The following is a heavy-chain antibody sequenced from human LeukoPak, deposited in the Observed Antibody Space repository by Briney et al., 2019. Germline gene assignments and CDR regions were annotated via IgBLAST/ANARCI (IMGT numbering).Heavy chain of an antibody. J-gene: IGHJ4*02. CDR1: GGSFSGFY. CDR3: ARADKNGYNYDY. Sequence: PSETLSLTCAVYGGSFSGFYWSWIRQPPGRGLEWIGEINHSGSTNYNPSLKSRVTISVDTSKNQFSLKLSSVTAADTAVYYCARADKNGYNYDYWGQGTLVTVSS. V-gene: IGHV4-34*01. CDR2: INHSGST. D-gene: IGHD5-24*01.